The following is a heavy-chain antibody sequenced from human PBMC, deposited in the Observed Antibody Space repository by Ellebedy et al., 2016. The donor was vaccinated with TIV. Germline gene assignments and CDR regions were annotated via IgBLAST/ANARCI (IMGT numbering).Heavy chain of an antibody. Sequence: GESLKISXAASGFTFSTYWMSWVRQAPGKGLEWVANIKQDGSTKDYVDSVKGRLTISRDNAKNSLYLQMNSLRAEDTAVYYCARTYSSSSGRAFDIWGQGTMVTVSS. CDR2: IKQDGSTK. CDR1: GFTFSTYW. D-gene: IGHD6-6*01. J-gene: IGHJ3*02. CDR3: ARTYSSSSGRAFDI. V-gene: IGHV3-7*01.